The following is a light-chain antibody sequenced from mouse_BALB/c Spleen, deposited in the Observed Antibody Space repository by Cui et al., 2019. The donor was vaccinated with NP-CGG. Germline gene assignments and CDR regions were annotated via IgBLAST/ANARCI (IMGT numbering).Light chain of an antibody. Sequence: QAVVTQESALTTSPGETVTLTCRSNTGAVTTSNYANWVQEKPDHLFTGLIGGTNNRAPGVPARFSGSLIGDKAALTITGAQTEDEAIYFCALWYSNQWVFGGGTKLTVL. CDR3: ALWYSNQWV. J-gene: IGLJ1*01. CDR2: GTN. V-gene: IGLV1*01. CDR1: TGAVTTSNY.